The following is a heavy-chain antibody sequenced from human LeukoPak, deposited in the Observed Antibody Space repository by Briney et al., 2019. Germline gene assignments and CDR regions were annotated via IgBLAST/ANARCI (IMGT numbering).Heavy chain of an antibody. CDR1: GYTFTGYY. J-gene: IGHJ4*02. CDR2: INPNSGGT. Sequence: AASVRVSCKASGYTFTGYYMHWVRQAPGQGLERMGWINPNSGGTNYAQKFQGRVTMTRDTSISTAYMELSRLRSDDTAVYYCAREDLLRFLVDYWGQGTLVTVSS. V-gene: IGHV1-2*02. CDR3: AREDLLRFLVDY. D-gene: IGHD3-3*01.